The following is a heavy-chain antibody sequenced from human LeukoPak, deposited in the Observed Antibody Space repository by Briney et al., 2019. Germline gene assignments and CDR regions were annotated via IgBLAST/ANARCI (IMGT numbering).Heavy chain of an antibody. CDR1: GGSISSGDYY. D-gene: IGHD3-22*01. V-gene: IGHV4-30-4*01. J-gene: IGHJ6*02. Sequence: PSETLSLTCTVSGGSISSGDYYWSWIRQPPGKGLEWIGYIYYSGNTYYNPSLKSRVTISVDTSKNQFSLKLSSVTAADTAVYYCARAFFDSSGYYYYYGMDVWGQGTTVTVSS. CDR3: ARAFFDSSGYYYYYGMDV. CDR2: IYYSGNT.